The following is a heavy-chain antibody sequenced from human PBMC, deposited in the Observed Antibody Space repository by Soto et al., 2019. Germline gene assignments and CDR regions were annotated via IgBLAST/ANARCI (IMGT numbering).Heavy chain of an antibody. CDR2: LSAYDGNT. Sequence: QVQLVQSGAEVKKPGASVKVSCKASGYTFASFGVNWVRQAPGQGLEWMGWLSAYDGNTNYAQRFQGRVTMTTDTYTTTAYMELTSLRSADTAVYYCARPLDYYYYAMDVWGQGTTVTVSS. J-gene: IGHJ6*02. V-gene: IGHV1-18*01. CDR3: ARPLDYYYYAMDV. CDR1: GYTFASFG.